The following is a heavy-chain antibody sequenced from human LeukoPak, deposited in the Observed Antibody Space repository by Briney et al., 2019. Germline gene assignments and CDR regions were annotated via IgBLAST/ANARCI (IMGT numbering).Heavy chain of an antibody. V-gene: IGHV3-48*01. D-gene: IGHD3-3*01. CDR1: GFTFTIFG. J-gene: IGHJ3*02. CDR2: IDARSGIT. Sequence: PGGSLRLSCAASGFTFTIFGLNWVRQAPGKGPEWVSYIDARSGITYYADSVQGRFTLSRDNARESVFLQMDSLRVDDTAVYYCARTYDFGRGPPGDAFDNWGPGTWV. CDR3: ARTYDFGRGPPGDAFDN.